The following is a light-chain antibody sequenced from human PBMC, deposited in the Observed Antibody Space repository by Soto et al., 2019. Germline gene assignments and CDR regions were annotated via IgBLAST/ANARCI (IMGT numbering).Light chain of an antibody. CDR1: SSDVGGYNY. CDR3: SSYTSSSTLV. CDR2: DVS. Sequence: QSALTQPASVSGSPGQSITISCTGTSSDVGGYNYVSWYQQHPGKAPKFMIYDVSNRPSGVSNRFSGSKSGNTASLTISGPQAEDEADYYCSSYTSSSTLVFGGGTKLTVL. V-gene: IGLV2-14*01. J-gene: IGLJ2*01.